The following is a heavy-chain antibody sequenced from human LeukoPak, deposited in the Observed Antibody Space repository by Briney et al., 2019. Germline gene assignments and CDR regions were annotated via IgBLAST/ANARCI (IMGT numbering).Heavy chain of an antibody. J-gene: IGHJ4*02. CDR3: ATYGGFSPFDY. V-gene: IGHV4-34*01. CDR1: GGSISGQY. CDR2: INRSGRT. Sequence: KTSETLSPTCAVYGGSISGQYWSWIRQPPGKGLEWIGEINRSGRTNYNPSLKSRVTISVDTSKKQFSLKLTSVTAADTATYYCATYGGFSPFDYWGQGTLVTVSS. D-gene: IGHD4-23*01.